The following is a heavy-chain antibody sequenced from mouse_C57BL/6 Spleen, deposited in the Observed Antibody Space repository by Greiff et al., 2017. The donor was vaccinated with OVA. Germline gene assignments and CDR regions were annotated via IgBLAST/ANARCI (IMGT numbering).Heavy chain of an antibody. CDR2: ISYDGSN. CDR3: ARDRGAGSDY. Sequence: EVKLMESGPGLVKPSQSLSLTCSVTGYSITSGYYWNWIRQFPGNKLEWMGYISYDGSNNYNPSLKNRISITRDTSKNQFFLKLNSVTTEDTATYYCARDRGAGSDYWGQGTTLTVSS. V-gene: IGHV3-6*01. CDR1: GYSITSGYY. J-gene: IGHJ2*01. D-gene: IGHD1-1*01.